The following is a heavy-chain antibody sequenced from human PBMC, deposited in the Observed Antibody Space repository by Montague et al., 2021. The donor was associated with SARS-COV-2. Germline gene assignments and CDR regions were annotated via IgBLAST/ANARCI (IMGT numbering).Heavy chain of an antibody. CDR2: ISDSGST. CDR1: GTSITSYY. V-gene: IGHV4-59*01. CDR3: AWGCLSYFGAGGHCYGMDV. Sequence: SETLSLTCSVSGTSITSYYWNWIRQPPGKGLEWIGYISDSGSTNYSSSLKSRVTMSVDTSKNQMSLKLTSVTAADTAVYYCAWGCLSYFGAGGHCYGMDVWGQGATVTVSS. J-gene: IGHJ6*02. D-gene: IGHD3-10*01.